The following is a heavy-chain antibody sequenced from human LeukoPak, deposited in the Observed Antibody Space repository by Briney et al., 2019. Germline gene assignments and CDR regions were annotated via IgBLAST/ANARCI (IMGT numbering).Heavy chain of an antibody. J-gene: IGHJ4*02. Sequence: GGSLRLPCAASGFTFSSYSMNWVRQAPGKGLEWVSYISSSSSTIYYADSVKGRFTISRDNSKNTLYLQMNSLRAEDTAVYYCAKDSRGWFGELSVPYYFDYWGQGTLVTVSS. CDR2: ISSSSSTI. CDR3: AKDSRGWFGELSVPYYFDY. V-gene: IGHV3-48*01. D-gene: IGHD3-10*01. CDR1: GFTFSSYS.